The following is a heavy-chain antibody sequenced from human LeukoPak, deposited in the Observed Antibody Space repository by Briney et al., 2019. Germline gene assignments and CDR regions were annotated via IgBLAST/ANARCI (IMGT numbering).Heavy chain of an antibody. CDR1: GFTVSSNF. V-gene: IGHV3-66*01. CDR2: IYSGGST. D-gene: IGHD3-10*01. Sequence: GRSLRLSCAASGFTVSSNFMTWVRQAPGKGLEWVSVIYSGGSTYYADSVKDRFTISRDNSKNMLYLQMNSLRAEDTAVYYCARGGDSLHYWGQGTLVTVSS. J-gene: IGHJ4*02. CDR3: ARGGDSLHY.